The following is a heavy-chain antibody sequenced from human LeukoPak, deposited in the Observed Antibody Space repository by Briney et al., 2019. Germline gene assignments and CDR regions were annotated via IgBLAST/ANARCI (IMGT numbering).Heavy chain of an antibody. CDR1: GFSFSSFW. J-gene: IGHJ3*02. D-gene: IGHD2-21*01. Sequence: PGGSLRLSCAASGFSFSSFWMTWVRQAPGKGLEWVANIKADGSVKHSVDPMEGRFTISRDNARNSLYLQMNSLRAEDTAVYYCVRDSNYYHNSGGRNVHYDSLDIWGHGTTVTVSS. V-gene: IGHV3-7*01. CDR3: VRDSNYYHNSGGRNVHYDSLDI. CDR2: IKADGSVK.